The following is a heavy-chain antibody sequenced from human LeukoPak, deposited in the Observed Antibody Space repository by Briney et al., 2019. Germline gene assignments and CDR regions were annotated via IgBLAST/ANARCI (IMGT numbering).Heavy chain of an antibody. CDR2: INRSGGT. CDR3: ASDIAAAGSSEDI. CDR1: GGSFSGYY. J-gene: IGHJ3*02. Sequence: SETLSLTCAVYGGSFSGYYWSWIRQPPGKRLEWIGEINRSGGTNYNPSLKSRVTISVDTSKNQFSLKLSSVTAADTAVYYCASDIAAAGSSEDIWGQGTMVTVSS. V-gene: IGHV4-34*01. D-gene: IGHD6-13*01.